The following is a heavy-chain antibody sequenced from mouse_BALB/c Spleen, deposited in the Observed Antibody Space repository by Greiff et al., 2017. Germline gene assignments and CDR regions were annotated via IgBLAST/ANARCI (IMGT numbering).Heavy chain of an antibody. CDR1: GYTFTSYW. CDR3: ARDGNYVSWFAY. D-gene: IGHD2-1*01. CDR2: INPSTGYT. J-gene: IGHJ3*01. V-gene: IGHV1-7*01. Sequence: QVQLQQSGAELAKPGASVKMSCKASGYTFTSYWMHWVKQRPGQGLEWIGYINPSTGYTEYNQKFKDKATLTADKSSSTAYMQLSSLTSEDSAVYYCARDGNYVSWFAYWGQGTLVTVSA.